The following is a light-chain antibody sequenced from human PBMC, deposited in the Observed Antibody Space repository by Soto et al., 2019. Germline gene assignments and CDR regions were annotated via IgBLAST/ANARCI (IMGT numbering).Light chain of an antibody. Sequence: EIVLTQSPGTLSLSPGERATLSCRASQSVSSNYLAWYQQKPGQAPRLLIYGASSRATGIPDRFSGSGSGTDFTLTISRLEPKDFVVYYCQQYGSSPLTFGGGTKVKIK. CDR1: QSVSSNY. CDR2: GAS. V-gene: IGKV3-20*01. CDR3: QQYGSSPLT. J-gene: IGKJ4*01.